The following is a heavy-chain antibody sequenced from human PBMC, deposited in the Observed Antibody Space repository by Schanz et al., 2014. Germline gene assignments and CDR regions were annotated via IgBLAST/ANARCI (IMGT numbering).Heavy chain of an antibody. D-gene: IGHD3-10*01. Sequence: QVQLVQSGAEVKKPGASVKVSCKVSGSIFSKLLMHWVRQGPAKGLEWMGGFDPKKGEAIYAQKFQGRVTMTEDTSTGTAYMELRSLTSEDTAVYYCAKYRGYYRVSGSYRELEYWGQGTLVTVSS. CDR1: GSIFSKLL. CDR2: FDPKKGEA. J-gene: IGHJ4*02. CDR3: AKYRGYYRVSGSYRELEY. V-gene: IGHV1-24*01.